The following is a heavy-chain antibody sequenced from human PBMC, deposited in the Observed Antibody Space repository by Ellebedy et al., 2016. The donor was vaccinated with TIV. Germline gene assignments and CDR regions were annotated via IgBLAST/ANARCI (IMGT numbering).Heavy chain of an antibody. CDR2: FDPEDGET. Sequence: AASVKVSCKVSGYNLTELSMHWVRQAPGKGLERMGSFDPEDGETFYAQNFQGRVTMNEDTSTDTAYMELSSLRSDDTAVYYCATALREYRYGWGCLDYWGQGTLVTVPS. CDR1: GYNLTELS. D-gene: IGHD5-18*01. J-gene: IGHJ4*02. CDR3: ATALREYRYGWGCLDY. V-gene: IGHV1-24*01.